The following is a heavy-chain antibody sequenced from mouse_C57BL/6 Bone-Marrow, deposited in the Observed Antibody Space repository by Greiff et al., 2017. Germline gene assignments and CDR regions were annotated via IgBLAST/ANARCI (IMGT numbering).Heavy chain of an antibody. CDR1: GFTFSSYG. J-gene: IGHJ3*01. Sequence: EVQVVESGGDLVKPGGSLKLSCAASGFTFSSYGMSWVRQTPDKRLEWVATISSGGSYTYYPDSVKGRFTISRDNAKNTLYLQMSSLKSEDTAMYYCARRSTMITECAYWGQGTLVTVSA. V-gene: IGHV5-6*01. CDR2: ISSGGSYT. CDR3: ARRSTMITECAY. D-gene: IGHD2-4*01.